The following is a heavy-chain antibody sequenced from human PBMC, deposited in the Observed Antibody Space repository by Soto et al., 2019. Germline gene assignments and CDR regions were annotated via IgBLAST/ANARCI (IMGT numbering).Heavy chain of an antibody. CDR3: ASSYGAGYRAFDY. D-gene: IGHD5-18*01. CDR1: GDTFNFYS. J-gene: IGHJ4*02. V-gene: IGHV1-69*02. CDR2: VNPILSMS. Sequence: QVQLVQSGAEVKRPGASVKVSCKASGDTFNFYSINWVRQAPGVGLEWVGRVNPILSMSNYAQRFQGRVRMTADKSASTSYMELRSRRSEDTAIYYCASSYGAGYRAFDYWGQGALVTVSS.